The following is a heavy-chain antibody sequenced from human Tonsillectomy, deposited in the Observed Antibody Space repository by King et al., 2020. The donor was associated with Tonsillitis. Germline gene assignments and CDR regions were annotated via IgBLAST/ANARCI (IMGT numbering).Heavy chain of an antibody. CDR2: ICDDGGNK. CDR3: ARGIFGRPFDS. V-gene: IGHV3-33*01. Sequence: VQLVESGGGVVQPGRSLRLSCVASGFTFSNYGIQWVRLAPAKGLEWLANICDDGGNKFFADSVKGRFTISRDNSKNMLYLEMNNLRAEDTAVYYCARGIFGRPFDSWGQGTLVDVSS. J-gene: IGHJ4*02. CDR1: GFTFSNYG. D-gene: IGHD6-6*01.